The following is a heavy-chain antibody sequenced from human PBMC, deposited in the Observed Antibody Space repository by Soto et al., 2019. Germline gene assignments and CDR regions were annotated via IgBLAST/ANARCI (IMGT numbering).Heavy chain of an antibody. CDR2: IYPSGST. CDR3: AGARRYYESSGYYTFEY. CDR1: GDSISSYY. J-gene: IGHJ4*02. V-gene: IGHV4-4*07. D-gene: IGHD3-22*01. Sequence: QVQLQESGPGLVKPSETLSLTCSVSGDSISSYYWNWVRQPAGKGLEWIGRIYPSGSTNYNPSLKSRVPMSVDTSKNQFFLKVNSVTAADTAVYYCAGARRYYESSGYYTFEYWGQGTLVTVSS.